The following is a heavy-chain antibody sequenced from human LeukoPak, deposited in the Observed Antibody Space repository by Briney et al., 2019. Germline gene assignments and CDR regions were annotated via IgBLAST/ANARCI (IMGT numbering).Heavy chain of an antibody. J-gene: IGHJ5*02. Sequence: PGGSLRLSCVASGFIFSDYYMTWIRQAPGEGLEWLSYISGRGGSIYYTDSVKGRFTITRDNAKNSLYLQMNSLRAEDTAVYYCARFQSNWFDPWGQGALVIVSS. CDR3: ARFQSNWFDP. CDR2: ISGRGGSI. CDR1: GFIFSDYY. D-gene: IGHD2/OR15-2a*01. V-gene: IGHV3-11*01.